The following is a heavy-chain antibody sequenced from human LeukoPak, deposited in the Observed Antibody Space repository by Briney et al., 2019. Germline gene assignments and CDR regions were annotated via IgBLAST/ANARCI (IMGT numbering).Heavy chain of an antibody. J-gene: IGHJ2*01. V-gene: IGHV3-33*08. CDR2: ICYDGSNT. Sequence: GGSLRLSCAASEFTFSTYAMHWVRQAPGKGLEWVAFICYDGSNTYYADSVKGRFTISRDNSKNTLYLQMTSLRAEDTAVYYCVRNRDWYFDLWGRGTLVTVSS. CDR3: VRNRDWYFDL. D-gene: IGHD3-10*01. CDR1: EFTFSTYA.